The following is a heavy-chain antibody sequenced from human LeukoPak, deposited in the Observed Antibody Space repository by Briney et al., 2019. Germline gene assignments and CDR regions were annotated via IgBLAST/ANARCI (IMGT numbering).Heavy chain of an antibody. V-gene: IGHV7-4-1*02. J-gene: IGHJ4*02. Sequence: ASVKVSCRASGYTFTSYAMNWVRQAPGQGLEWMGWINTNTGNPTYAQGFTGRFVFSLDTSVSTAYLQISSLKAEDSAVYYCAREVAPGGFDYWGQGTLVTVSS. D-gene: IGHD4-23*01. CDR1: GYTFTSYA. CDR2: INTNTGNP. CDR3: AREVAPGGFDY.